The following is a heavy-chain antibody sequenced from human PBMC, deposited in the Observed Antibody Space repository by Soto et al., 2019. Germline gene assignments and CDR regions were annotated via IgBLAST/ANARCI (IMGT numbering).Heavy chain of an antibody. CDR1: GFTFSNAW. Sequence: GSLRLSCAASGFTFSNAWMNWVRQAPGKGLEWVGRIKSKTDGGTTDYAAPVKGRFTISRDDSKNTLYLQMNSLKTEDTAVYYCTTARNYDYVWGSYRPEEYYYYGMDVWGQGTTVTVSS. CDR3: TTARNYDYVWGSYRPEEYYYYGMDV. J-gene: IGHJ6*02. D-gene: IGHD3-16*02. CDR2: IKSKTDGGTT. V-gene: IGHV3-15*07.